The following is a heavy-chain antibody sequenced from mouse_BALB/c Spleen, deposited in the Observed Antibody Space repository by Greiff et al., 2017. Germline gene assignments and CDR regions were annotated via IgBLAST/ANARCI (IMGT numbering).Heavy chain of an antibody. CDR3: ARSEGLRAWFAY. D-gene: IGHD2-4*01. J-gene: IGHJ3*01. Sequence: EVQVVESGGGLVQPGGSRKLSCAASGFTFSSFGMHWVRQAPEKGLEWVAYISSGSSTIYYADTVKGRFTISRDNPKNTLFLQMTSLRSEDTAMYYCARSEGLRAWFAYWGQGTLVTVSA. V-gene: IGHV5-17*02. CDR2: ISSGSSTI. CDR1: GFTFSSFG.